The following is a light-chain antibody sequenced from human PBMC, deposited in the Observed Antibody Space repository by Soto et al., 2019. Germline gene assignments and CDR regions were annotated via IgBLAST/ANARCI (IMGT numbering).Light chain of an antibody. J-gene: IGKJ2*01. CDR3: QQYNKWPT. V-gene: IGKV3-15*01. CDR2: AVS. Sequence: EIVLTQSPGTLSLSPGERATLSCRASQSVSNNYLAWYQQKPGQAPRLLIHAVSTRATGIPARFSGSGSGTEFTLTISSLQSEDFAVYYCQQYNKWPTSGQGTKVDIK. CDR1: QSVSNN.